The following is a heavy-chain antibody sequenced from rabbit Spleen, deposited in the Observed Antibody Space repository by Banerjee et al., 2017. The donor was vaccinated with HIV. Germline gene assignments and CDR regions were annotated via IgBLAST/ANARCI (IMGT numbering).Heavy chain of an antibody. Sequence: QEQLVESGGGLVKPEGSLKLSCTAYGFSFSNWYYMCWVRQAPGKGLEWIACIDAGGSGSTYYASWAKGRFTISKSSSTTVTLQMTSLTAADTATYFCARDAASGSYGWDYFNVWGPGTLVTVS. CDR3: ARDAASGSYGWDYFNV. CDR1: GFSFSNWYY. D-gene: IGHD8-1*01. J-gene: IGHJ4*01. V-gene: IGHV1S45*01. CDR2: IDAGGSGST.